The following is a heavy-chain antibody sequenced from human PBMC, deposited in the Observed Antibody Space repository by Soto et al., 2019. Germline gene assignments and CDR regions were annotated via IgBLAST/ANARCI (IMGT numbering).Heavy chain of an antibody. D-gene: IGHD3-16*01. CDR3: AKDKPYEYVWGTA. J-gene: IGHJ5*02. CDR2: ISRDGSTE. Sequence: QVHLVGSGGGVVQPGRSLRLSCAVSGFTFSSYAMHWVRQAPGKGLEWVAVISRDGSTEYYVDSVKGRFTISRDNSMNTLYLQMNSLRAEDTAVYYCAKDKPYEYVWGTAWGQGTLVTVSS. V-gene: IGHV3-30*18. CDR1: GFTFSSYA.